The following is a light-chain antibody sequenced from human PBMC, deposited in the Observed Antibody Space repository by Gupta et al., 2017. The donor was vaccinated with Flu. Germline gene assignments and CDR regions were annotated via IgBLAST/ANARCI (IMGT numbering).Light chain of an antibody. CDR1: ELGDKY. J-gene: IGLJ2*01. CDR3: QAGDRTTVV. V-gene: IGLV3-1*01. Sequence: SYELTQPPSVSVSAGQTASISCSGDELGDKYTFWYQQKAGQSPVVVIYQDTKRPPGIPVRFSGSSSANTATLTISGTQAMDEDDYYCQAGDRTTVVFGGGTKVTVL. CDR2: QDT.